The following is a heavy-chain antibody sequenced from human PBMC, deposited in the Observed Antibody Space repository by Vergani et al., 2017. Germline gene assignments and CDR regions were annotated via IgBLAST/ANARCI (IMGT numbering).Heavy chain of an antibody. CDR3: ARDGMYYDSSGYYYFDY. V-gene: IGHV1-18*01. Sequence: QVQLVQSGAEVKKPGASVKVSCKASGYTFTSYGISWVRQAPGQGLEWMGWISAYNGNTNYAQKLQGRVTMTTDTSTSTAYIELRSLRSDDTAVYYCARDGMYYDSSGYYYFDYWGQGTLVTVSS. CDR2: ISAYNGNT. D-gene: IGHD3-22*01. CDR1: GYTFTSYG. J-gene: IGHJ4*02.